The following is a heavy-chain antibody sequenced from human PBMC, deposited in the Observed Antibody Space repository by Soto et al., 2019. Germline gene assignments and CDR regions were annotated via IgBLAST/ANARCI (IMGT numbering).Heavy chain of an antibody. CDR2: IYYSGST. D-gene: IGHD3-10*01. Sequence: GSLRLPCAASGFTVSSNYWSWIRQPPGKGLERIGYIYYSGSTNYNPSLKSRVTISVDTSKNQFSLKLSSVTAADTAVYYCARHWGFTMVRGVLANYMDVWGKGTTVTVSS. CDR1: GFTVSSNY. CDR3: ARHWGFTMVRGVLANYMDV. V-gene: IGHV4-59*08. J-gene: IGHJ6*03.